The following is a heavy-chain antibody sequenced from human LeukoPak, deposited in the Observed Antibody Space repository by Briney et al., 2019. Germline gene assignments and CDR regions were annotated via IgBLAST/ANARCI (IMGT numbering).Heavy chain of an antibody. D-gene: IGHD3-10*01. V-gene: IGHV4-59*08. J-gene: IGHJ6*03. Sequence: PSETLSLTCTLSGGSINTYYWSWIRQPPGKGLEWIGNIYYSGSTNYSPSLRSRVTISVDTSKNQFSLKLTSVTAADTAVYYCARQGITFSDYYYYMDVWGKGTSGSVSS. CDR3: ARQGITFSDYYYYMDV. CDR2: IYYSGST. CDR1: GGSINTYY.